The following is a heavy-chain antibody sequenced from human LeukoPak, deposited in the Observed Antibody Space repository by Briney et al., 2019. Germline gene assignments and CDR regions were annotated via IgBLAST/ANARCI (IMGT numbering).Heavy chain of an antibody. V-gene: IGHV3-49*03. CDR1: GFTFGDYA. D-gene: IGHD2-2*01. CDR2: IRSKACGGTT. Sequence: GGSLRLSCTASGFTFGDYAMSWFRQAPGKGLEWVGFIRSKACGGTTEYAASVKGRFTISRDDSKSIAYLQMNSVKTEDTAVYYCTRKLGYCSSTSCYGVDWFDPWGQGTLVTVSS. CDR3: TRKLGYCSSTSCYGVDWFDP. J-gene: IGHJ5*02.